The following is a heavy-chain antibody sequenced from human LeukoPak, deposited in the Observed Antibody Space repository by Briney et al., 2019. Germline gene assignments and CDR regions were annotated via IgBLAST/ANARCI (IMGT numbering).Heavy chain of an antibody. Sequence: GGSLRLSCAASGFTFSTYGMHWVRQAPGKGLEWVAFIRYDGTIKYYADCVKGRFTISRDNSKNTLYMQMNSLRAEDTSVYYCAKLALVAAAASLAAIWGQGTLVTVSS. V-gene: IGHV3-30*02. D-gene: IGHD6-13*01. CDR3: AKLALVAAAASLAAI. CDR1: GFTFSTYG. J-gene: IGHJ4*02. CDR2: IRYDGTIK.